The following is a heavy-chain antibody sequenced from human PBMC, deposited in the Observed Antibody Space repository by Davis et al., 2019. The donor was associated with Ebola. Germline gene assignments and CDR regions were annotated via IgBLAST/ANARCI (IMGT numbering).Heavy chain of an antibody. J-gene: IGHJ1*01. D-gene: IGHD2-2*02. CDR1: GFTFDDYV. Sequence: PGGSLRLSCVASGFTFDDYVMHWVRQVPGKGLEWVSLISWDGEEIDYADSVKGRFTISRDNSKSSLYLQMNSLRPEDTAFYYCAKDSGRYCNENSCYTVGYFQSWGQGTLVTVSS. CDR3: AKDSGRYCNENSCYTVGYFQS. CDR2: ISWDGEEI. V-gene: IGHV3-43D*03.